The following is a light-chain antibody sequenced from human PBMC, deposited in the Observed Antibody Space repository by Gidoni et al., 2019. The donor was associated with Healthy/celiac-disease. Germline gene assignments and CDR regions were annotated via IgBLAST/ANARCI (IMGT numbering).Light chain of an antibody. CDR3: LQHNSYPRT. V-gene: IGKV1-17*01. CDR1: QVIRND. Sequence: IQMTQSPSSLSASVGYRVTITCRASQVIRNDLGWYQQKTGKAPKRLIYAASSLQSGVPSRFSGIGSGTDFTLTISSMQPEDFATSYCLQHNSYPRTFGQGTKLEIK. J-gene: IGKJ2*01. CDR2: AAS.